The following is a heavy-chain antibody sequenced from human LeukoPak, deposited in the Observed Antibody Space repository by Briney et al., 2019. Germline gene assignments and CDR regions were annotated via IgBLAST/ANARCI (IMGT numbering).Heavy chain of an antibody. CDR1: GYTLTELS. J-gene: IGHJ3*02. V-gene: IGHV1-24*01. CDR2: FDPEDGET. D-gene: IGHD5-18*01. Sequence: ASVKVSCKVSGYTLTELSMHWLRQAPGKGLEWMGGFDPEDGETIYAQKFQGRVTMTEDTSTDTAYMELSSLRSEDTAVYYCAIMEDTAMVSWAFDIWGQGTMVTVSS. CDR3: AIMEDTAMVSWAFDI.